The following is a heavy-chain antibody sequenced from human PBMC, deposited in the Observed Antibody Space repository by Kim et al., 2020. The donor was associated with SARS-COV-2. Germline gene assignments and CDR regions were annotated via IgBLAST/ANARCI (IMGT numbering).Heavy chain of an antibody. Sequence: SVKVSCKASGGTFSTYGVSWVRQAPGQGFEWMGGISPMFHTTKYAQKFQGRVTITADESTSTAYMELSSLRSDDTAVYSCASNSVGITMIRGVIIYNAMDVWGQGTTVIVSS. V-gene: IGHV1-69*13. CDR1: GGTFSTYG. CDR3: ASNSVGITMIRGVIIYNAMDV. J-gene: IGHJ6*02. CDR2: ISPMFHTT. D-gene: IGHD3-10*01.